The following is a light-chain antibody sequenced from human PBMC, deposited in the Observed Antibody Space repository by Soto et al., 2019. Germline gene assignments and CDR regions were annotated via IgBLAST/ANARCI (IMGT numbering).Light chain of an antibody. V-gene: IGKV1-27*01. CDR2: AAS. J-gene: IGKJ4*01. Sequence: ILMTQSPSSLSAFVGDRVTITCRASQDIGNFVAWYQQKPGKVPKLLIYAASTLQSGVPSRFSGSGSGTDFTLTISSLQPEDVATYYCQKCKVAPFTFGGGTKVEI. CDR3: QKCKVAPFT. CDR1: QDIGNF.